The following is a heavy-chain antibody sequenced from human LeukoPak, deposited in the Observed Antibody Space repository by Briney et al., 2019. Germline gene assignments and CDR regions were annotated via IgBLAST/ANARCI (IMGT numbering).Heavy chain of an antibody. CDR3: ARSTVSVITRGAFDI. D-gene: IGHD3-22*01. Sequence: PSETLSLTCAVSGDSISSSNWWSWVRQPPGKGLEWIGEIYHSGSTNYNPSLQSRVTMSVDNSENHFSLKLSSVSAADTALYYCARSTVSVITRGAFDIWGQGTMVTVSS. V-gene: IGHV4-4*02. CDR1: GDSISSSNW. CDR2: IYHSGST. J-gene: IGHJ3*02.